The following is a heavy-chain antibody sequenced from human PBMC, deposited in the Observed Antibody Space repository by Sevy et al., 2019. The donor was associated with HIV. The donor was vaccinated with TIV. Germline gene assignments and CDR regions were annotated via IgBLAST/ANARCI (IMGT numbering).Heavy chain of an antibody. CDR1: GFSFSSYA. CDR2: ISGSGGST. Sequence: GGSLRLSCAASGFSFSSYAMNWVRQAPGKGLEWVLGISGSGGSTYYADSVKGRCTISRDNSKNTLYLQMNSLRDEDTAVYYCAQWVVTASGAFDIWGQGTMVTVSS. J-gene: IGHJ3*02. V-gene: IGHV3-23*01. D-gene: IGHD2-15*01. CDR3: AQWVVTASGAFDI.